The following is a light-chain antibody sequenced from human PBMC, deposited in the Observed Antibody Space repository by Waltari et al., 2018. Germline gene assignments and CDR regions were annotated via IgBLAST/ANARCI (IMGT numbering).Light chain of an antibody. J-gene: IGKJ2*01. V-gene: IGKV3-15*01. CDR2: AAS. CDR1: QRVDSN. Sequence: DIVMTQSPATLSVSPGERATLSYRASQRVDSNFAGYQQKPGQALILPIFAASRRATGIPARFSGSGSGTEFTLTIGSLQSEDFAVYYCQQYNNWPPYTFGQGTKLEIK. CDR3: QQYNNWPPYT.